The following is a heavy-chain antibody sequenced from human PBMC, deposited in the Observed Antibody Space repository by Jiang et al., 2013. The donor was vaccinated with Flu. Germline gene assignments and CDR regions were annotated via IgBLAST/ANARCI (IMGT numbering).Heavy chain of an antibody. J-gene: IGHJ4*02. CDR3: ARDREGYSYGYVFDY. CDR2: ISSSSSYI. CDR1: GFTFSSYS. Sequence: ASGFTFSSYSMNWVRQAPGKGLEWVSSISSSSSYIYYADSVKGRFTISRDNAKNSLYLQMNSLRAEDTAVYYCARDREGYSYGYVFDYWGQGTLVTVSS. V-gene: IGHV3-21*01. D-gene: IGHD5-18*01.